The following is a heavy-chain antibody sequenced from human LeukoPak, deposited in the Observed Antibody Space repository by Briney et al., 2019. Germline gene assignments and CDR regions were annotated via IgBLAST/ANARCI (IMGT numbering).Heavy chain of an antibody. CDR1: GGSLNDGY. D-gene: IGHD3-16*02. J-gene: IGHJ2*01. Sequence: SETLSLTCAVYGGSLNDGYWSWIRQPLGPGLEWVGEISHSGSTNCNPSLESRVTMSVDTSKNQFSLNLKSATAADTGVYFCARGKGGRPGNTQSYPWYFEMWGRGTLVTVSS. V-gene: IGHV4-34*01. CDR3: ARGKGGRPGNTQSYPWYFEM. CDR2: ISHSGST.